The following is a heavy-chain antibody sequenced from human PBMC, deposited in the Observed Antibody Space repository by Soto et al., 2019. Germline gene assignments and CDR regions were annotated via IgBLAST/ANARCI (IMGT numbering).Heavy chain of an antibody. J-gene: IGHJ3*02. Sequence: ASVKVSCKASGYTFTSYDINWVRQATGQGLEWMGWMNPNSGNTGYAQKFQGRVTMTRNTSISTAYMELSSLRSEDTAVYYCARIQLGYDAFDIWGQGTMVTVSS. D-gene: IGHD6-6*01. V-gene: IGHV1-8*01. CDR3: ARIQLGYDAFDI. CDR2: MNPNSGNT. CDR1: GYTFTSYD.